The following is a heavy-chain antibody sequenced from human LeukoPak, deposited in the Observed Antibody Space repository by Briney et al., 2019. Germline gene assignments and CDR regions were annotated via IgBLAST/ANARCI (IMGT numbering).Heavy chain of an antibody. CDR1: GFTFSNYA. CDR3: ARGRYDRSGYYAIFDY. Sequence: GGSLRLSCAAPGFTFSNYAMHWVRQAPGKGLEWMSVISYDGRNKYFADSVKGRFTLSRDNSKNTLYLQMNSLRAEDTAVYYCARGRYDRSGYYAIFDYWGQGTLVTVSS. V-gene: IGHV3-30*04. D-gene: IGHD3-22*01. CDR2: ISYDGRNK. J-gene: IGHJ4*02.